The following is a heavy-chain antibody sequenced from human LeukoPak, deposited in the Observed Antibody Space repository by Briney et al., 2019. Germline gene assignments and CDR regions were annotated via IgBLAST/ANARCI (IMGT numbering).Heavy chain of an antibody. CDR2: ISYDGSNK. V-gene: IGHV3-30*04. J-gene: IGHJ4*02. Sequence: PGRSLRLSCAASGFTFSSYAMHWVRQAPGKGLEWVAVISYDGSNKYYADSVKGRFTISRDNSKNTLYLQMKSLRAEDTAVYYCARSIGYSSGWYAYWGQGTLVTVSS. D-gene: IGHD6-19*01. CDR1: GFTFSSYA. CDR3: ARSIGYSSGWYAY.